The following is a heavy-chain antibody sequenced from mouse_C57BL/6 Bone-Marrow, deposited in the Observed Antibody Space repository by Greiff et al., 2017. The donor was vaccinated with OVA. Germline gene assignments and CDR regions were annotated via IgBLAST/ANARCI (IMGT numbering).Heavy chain of an antibody. V-gene: IGHV5-16*01. Sequence: EVHLVESEGGLVQPGRSMKLSCTASGFTFSDYYMAWVRQVPEKGLEWVANINYDGSSTYYLDSLKSRFIISRDNAKNILYLQMSSLKSEDTATYYCARELQRGYFDVWGTGTTVTVSS. CDR2: INYDGSST. J-gene: IGHJ1*03. D-gene: IGHD1-1*01. CDR1: GFTFSDYY. CDR3: ARELQRGYFDV.